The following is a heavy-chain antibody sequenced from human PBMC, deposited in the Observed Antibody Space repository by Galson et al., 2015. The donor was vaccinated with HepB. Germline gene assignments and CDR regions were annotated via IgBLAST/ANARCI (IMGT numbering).Heavy chain of an antibody. J-gene: IGHJ6*02. Sequence: SLRLSCAASGSTFSSYAMSWVRQAPGKGLEWVSYISSSSSTIYYADSVKGRFTISRDNAKNSLYLQMNSLRDEDTAVYYCARDGVAARPWSRRTTYYYYGMDVWGQGTTVTVSS. D-gene: IGHD6-6*01. V-gene: IGHV3-48*02. CDR1: GSTFSSYA. CDR2: ISSSSSTI. CDR3: ARDGVAARPWSRRTTYYYYGMDV.